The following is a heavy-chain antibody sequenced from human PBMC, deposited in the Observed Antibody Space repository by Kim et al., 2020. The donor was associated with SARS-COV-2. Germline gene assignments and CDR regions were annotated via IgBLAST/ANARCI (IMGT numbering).Heavy chain of an antibody. CDR3: ARNYDILTGTHDAFDI. V-gene: IGHV3-53*01. Sequence: SVKGRFTISRDNSKNTLYLQMNSLRAEDTAVYYCARNYDILTGTHDAFDIWGQGTMVTVSS. J-gene: IGHJ3*02. D-gene: IGHD3-9*01.